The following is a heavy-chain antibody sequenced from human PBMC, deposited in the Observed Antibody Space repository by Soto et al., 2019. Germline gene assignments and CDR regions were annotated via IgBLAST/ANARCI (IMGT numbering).Heavy chain of an antibody. CDR2: ISSSSSSI. D-gene: IGHD5-12*01. CDR3: AADILATISI. Sequence: GGSLRLSCAASGFTFSSYSMNWVRQAPGKGLEWVSSISSSSSSIYYADSVKGRFTISRDNAKKSLFLQMNSLRAEDTAVYYCAADILATISIWGQGTLVTVSS. CDR1: GFTFSSYS. V-gene: IGHV3-21*01. J-gene: IGHJ4*02.